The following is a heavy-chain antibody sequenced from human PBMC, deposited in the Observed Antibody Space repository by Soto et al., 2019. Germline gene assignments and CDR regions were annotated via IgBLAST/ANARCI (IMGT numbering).Heavy chain of an antibody. Sequence: VQLVQSGAEVKKPGASVKVSCKASGYTFTNSDINWVRQAPGQGLEWMGWMNPDSGHAAYAQRFQGRVTWTTSISTSTVYMEMRRLVSEDTAVYYCARRPHCSGGICYYGLDNWGQGALVTVSS. J-gene: IGHJ4*02. D-gene: IGHD2-15*01. CDR2: MNPDSGHA. CDR1: GYTFTNSD. CDR3: ARRPHCSGGICYYGLDN. V-gene: IGHV1-8*01.